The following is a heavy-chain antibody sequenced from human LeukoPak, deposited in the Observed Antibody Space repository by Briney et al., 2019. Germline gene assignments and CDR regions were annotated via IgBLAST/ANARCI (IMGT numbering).Heavy chain of an antibody. V-gene: IGHV4-39*01. Sequence: SETLSLTCTVSGGSISSSSYYWGWSRQPPGKGVEWIGSIYYSGSTYYNPSLKSRVAISVDTSKNQFSLKLSSVTAADTAVYYCASPGYYYDSSGYYYGMDVWGQGTTVTVSS. J-gene: IGHJ6*02. D-gene: IGHD3-22*01. CDR1: GGSISSSSYY. CDR2: IYYSGST. CDR3: ASPGYYYDSSGYYYGMDV.